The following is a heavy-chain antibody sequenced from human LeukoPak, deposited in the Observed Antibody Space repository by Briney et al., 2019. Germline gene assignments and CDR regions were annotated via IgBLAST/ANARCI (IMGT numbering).Heavy chain of an antibody. CDR2: IYTSGST. J-gene: IGHJ4*02. CDR3: ARENAATISFFDY. D-gene: IGHD5-12*01. Sequence: SETLSLTCTVSGASISSYYWTWIRQSAGKGLEWIGRIYTSGSTYYNPSLKSRVSMSVDTSKNQFSLKLSSVTAADTAVYYCARENAATISFFDYWGQGTLVTVSS. V-gene: IGHV4-4*07. CDR1: GASISSYY.